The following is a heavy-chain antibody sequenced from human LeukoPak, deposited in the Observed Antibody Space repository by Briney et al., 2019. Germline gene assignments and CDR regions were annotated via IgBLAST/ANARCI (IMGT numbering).Heavy chain of an antibody. CDR2: TYYRSKWYN. CDR1: GDSVSSNSAT. D-gene: IGHD3-9*01. V-gene: IGHV6-1*01. Sequence: SQTLSLTCALSGDSVSSNSATWSWVRQSPSRGLEWLGRTYYRSKWYNYYALSVYSRVIISPDTSKNQFSLHLNSVTPEDTAVYYCARDPVTRSDYFDYWGQGTLVTVSS. J-gene: IGHJ4*02. CDR3: ARDPVTRSDYFDY.